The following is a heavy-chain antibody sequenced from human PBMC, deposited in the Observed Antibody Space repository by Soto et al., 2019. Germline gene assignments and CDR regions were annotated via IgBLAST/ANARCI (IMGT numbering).Heavy chain of an antibody. CDR3: AKDVSSRRWFDP. V-gene: IGHV4-4*07. Sequence: QVQLQESGPGLVKPSETLSLTCAVSGASIKSYHWSWIRQPAGKGLEWVGRVRHTGDTNYNPSLKSRVTMTMDTSRNEISLKMTSMTAADTAVYFCAKDVSSRRWFDPWGQGVLVIVSS. CDR2: VRHTGDT. CDR1: GASIKSYH. J-gene: IGHJ5*02.